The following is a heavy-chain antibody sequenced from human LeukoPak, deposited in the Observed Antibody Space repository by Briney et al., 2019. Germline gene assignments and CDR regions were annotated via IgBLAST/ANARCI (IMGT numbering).Heavy chain of an antibody. CDR1: GFTFDDYA. CDR3: ASDERSAFDI. D-gene: IGHD6-25*01. CDR2: ISWNSGSI. J-gene: IGHJ3*02. Sequence: GGSLRLSCAASGFTFDDYAMHWVRQAPGKGLEWVSGISWNSGSIGYADSVKGRFTISRDNAKNSLYLQMNSLRAEDTALYYCASDERSAFDIWGQGTMVTVSS. V-gene: IGHV3-9*01.